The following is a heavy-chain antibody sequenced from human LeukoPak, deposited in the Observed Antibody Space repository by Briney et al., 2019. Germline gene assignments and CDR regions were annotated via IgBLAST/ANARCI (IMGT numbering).Heavy chain of an antibody. CDR1: EFSVGSNY. D-gene: IGHD2-2*01. CDR2: IYSGGST. V-gene: IGHV3-66*01. J-gene: IGHJ6*03. CDR3: AKDRYQLLSSDYHYYMDV. Sequence: GGSLRLSCAASEFSVGSNYMTWVRQAPGKGLEWVSLIYSGGSTYYADSVKGRFTISRDNSKNTLYLQMNSLSPEDTAVFYCAKDRYQLLSSDYHYYMDVWGKGTTVTISS.